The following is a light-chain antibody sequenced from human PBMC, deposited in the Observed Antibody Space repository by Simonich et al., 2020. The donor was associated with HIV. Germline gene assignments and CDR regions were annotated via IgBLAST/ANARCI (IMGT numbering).Light chain of an antibody. Sequence: EIVMTQSPATLSVSPGESATLSCRASQSVSSHLARYQQKPGQSPRLLIYDASNRAAGIPARFSGSGSGTEFTLTISSMQSEDLAVYYCHQYNKWPPGFTFGPGTKVDIK. V-gene: IGKV3-15*01. CDR1: QSVSSH. J-gene: IGKJ3*01. CDR3: HQYNKWPPGFT. CDR2: DAS.